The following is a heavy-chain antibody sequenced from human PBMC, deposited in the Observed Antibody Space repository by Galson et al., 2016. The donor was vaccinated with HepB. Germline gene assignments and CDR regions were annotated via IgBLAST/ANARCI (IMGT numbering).Heavy chain of an antibody. J-gene: IGHJ4*02. CDR1: GDSITSHY. Sequence: SETLSLTCTVSGDSITSHYWSWIRQPPGKGLEWIGSIYYSGNTNYNPSLRSRLTISMDTSKSQFSLSLTSVTAADAAIYYCARGVWGPDSWGQGTLVTVSS. D-gene: IGHD3-16*01. CDR2: IYYSGNT. CDR3: ARGVWGPDS. V-gene: IGHV4-59*11.